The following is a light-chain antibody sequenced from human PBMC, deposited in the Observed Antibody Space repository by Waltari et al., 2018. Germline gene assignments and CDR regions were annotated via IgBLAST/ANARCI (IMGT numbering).Light chain of an antibody. CDR3: QYRNSWPWT. V-gene: IGKV3-11*01. Sequence: EVVLTQSSANLSLSPGERATPSCRASQSISNHLAWYQQKRGQAPRLVIYDAYVRATGIPARFSGSGSGTDFTLTISNLEPEDFAVYYCQYRNSWPWTFGQGTKVEIK. CDR2: DAY. J-gene: IGKJ1*01. CDR1: QSISNH.